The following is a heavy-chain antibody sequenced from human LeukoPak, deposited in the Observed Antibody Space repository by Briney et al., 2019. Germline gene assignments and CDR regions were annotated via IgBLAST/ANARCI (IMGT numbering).Heavy chain of an antibody. CDR1: GGSISSYY. V-gene: IGHV4-4*07. CDR3: ARGGYYTLEYYYYMDV. D-gene: IGHD3-3*01. Sequence: SETLSLTCTVSGGSISSYYWSWIRQPAGKGLEWIGRIYTSGSTNYNPSLKSRVTMSVDTSKNQFSLNLNSLTAADTAVYYCARGGYYTLEYYYYMDVWGKGTTVTVSS. CDR2: IYTSGST. J-gene: IGHJ6*03.